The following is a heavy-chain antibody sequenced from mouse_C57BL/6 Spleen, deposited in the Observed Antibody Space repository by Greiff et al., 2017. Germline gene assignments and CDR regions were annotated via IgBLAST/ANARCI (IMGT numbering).Heavy chain of an antibody. CDR1: GYTFTEYT. V-gene: IGHV1-62-2*01. CDR3: ARHEVETYYSKGAFAY. Sequence: VQLQQSGAELVKPGASVKLSCKASGYTFTEYTIHWVKQRSGQGLEWIGWFYPGSGSIKDKEKFKDKATLTADKSSSTVYMELSRLTSEDSAVYFCARHEVETYYSKGAFAYWGQGTLVTVSA. D-gene: IGHD2-5*01. J-gene: IGHJ3*01. CDR2: FYPGSGSI.